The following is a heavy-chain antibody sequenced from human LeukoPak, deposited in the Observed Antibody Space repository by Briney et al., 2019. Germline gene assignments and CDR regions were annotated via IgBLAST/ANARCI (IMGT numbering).Heavy chain of an antibody. CDR2: INPNGGGT. J-gene: IGHJ4*02. CDR3: ARDPYCSSSNCSPFDY. CDR1: GYTVTRYF. V-gene: IGHV1-46*01. D-gene: IGHD2-2*01. Sequence: ASVKVSCKASGYTVTRYFMHWVRQAPGQGLEWMGIINPNGGGTSYAQKFQGRVTMTRDTSTSTVYMELNSLRSDDAAVYYCARDPYCSSSNCSPFDYWGQGTLVTVSS.